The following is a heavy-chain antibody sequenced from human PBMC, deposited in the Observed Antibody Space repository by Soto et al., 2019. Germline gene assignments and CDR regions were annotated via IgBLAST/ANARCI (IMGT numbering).Heavy chain of an antibody. J-gene: IGHJ4*02. V-gene: IGHV4-31*03. CDR2: IYYSGST. Sequence: QVQLQESGPGLVKPSQTLSLTCTVSGGSISSGGYYWSWIRQHPGKGLEWIGYIYYSGSTYYNPSLKSRVTRSVDTSKNQFSLKLSSVTAADTAVYYCAREEYGDYRPIDYWGQGTLVTVSS. D-gene: IGHD4-17*01. CDR3: AREEYGDYRPIDY. CDR1: GGSISSGGYY.